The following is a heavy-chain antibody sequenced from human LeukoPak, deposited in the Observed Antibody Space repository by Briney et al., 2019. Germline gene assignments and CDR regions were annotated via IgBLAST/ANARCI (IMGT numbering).Heavy chain of an antibody. CDR1: GFTFSSYV. J-gene: IGHJ4*02. D-gene: IGHD6-6*01. CDR3: ARASSSSPWGDY. V-gene: IGHV3-21*01. CDR2: ISSSSSYI. Sequence: GGSLRLSCAASGFTFSSYVMSWVRQAPGKGLEWVSSISSSSSYIYYADSVKGRFTISRDNAKNSLYLQMNSLRAEDTAVYYCARASSSSPWGDYWGQGTLVTVSS.